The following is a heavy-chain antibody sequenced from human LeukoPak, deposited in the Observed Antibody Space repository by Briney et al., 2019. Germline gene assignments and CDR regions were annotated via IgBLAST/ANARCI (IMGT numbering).Heavy chain of an antibody. V-gene: IGHV4-61*08. CDR1: GGSVSSDGFY. J-gene: IGHJ4*02. D-gene: IGHD3-9*01. CDR2: VYYSGST. CDR3: ARRLTRPERFDS. Sequence: SETLSLTCTVSGGSVSSDGFYWTWIWQPPGKGLEWIGYVYYSGSTNYNPSLKGRVTISVDTSKNQFSLKLNSVTAADTAVYYCARRLTRPERFDSWGQGTLVTVSS.